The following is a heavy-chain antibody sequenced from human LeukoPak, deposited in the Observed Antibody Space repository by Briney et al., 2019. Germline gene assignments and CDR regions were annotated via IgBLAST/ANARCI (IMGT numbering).Heavy chain of an antibody. CDR2: IYHSGST. Sequence: SETLSLTCAVSGYSISSGYYWGWIRQPPGKGLEWIGSIYHSGSTYYNPSLKSRVTISVDTSKNQFSLKLSSVTAADTAVYYFARSGYSYGYVDYWGQGTLVTVSS. CDR3: ARSGYSYGYVDY. V-gene: IGHV4-38-2*01. CDR1: GYSISSGYY. J-gene: IGHJ4*02. D-gene: IGHD5-18*01.